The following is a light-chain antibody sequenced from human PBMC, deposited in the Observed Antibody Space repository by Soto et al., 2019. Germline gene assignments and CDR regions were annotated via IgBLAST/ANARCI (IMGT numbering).Light chain of an antibody. Sequence: QSALTQPASVSGSPGQSITISCTGTSSDVGGYNYVSWYQQHPGKAPKLMIYDVSNRPSGVSNRFSGSKSGNTASLTISGLPAEDEADYYCSSYTSRSTLMVFGGGTKVTVL. CDR2: DVS. CDR1: SSDVGGYNY. J-gene: IGLJ2*01. CDR3: SSYTSRSTLMV. V-gene: IGLV2-14*01.